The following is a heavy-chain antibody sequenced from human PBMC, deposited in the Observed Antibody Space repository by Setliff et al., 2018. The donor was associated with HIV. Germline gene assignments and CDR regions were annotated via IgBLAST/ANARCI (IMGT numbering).Heavy chain of an antibody. Sequence: SETLSLTCTVSGGSISSRTYYWGCIRQPPGKGLEWIGRIDSSGTTDYKPSLKGRVAISVDTSRNQFSLRVTSVTAADTAVYFCARDRHSSGLGSYGPWGPGILVTVSS. CDR2: IDSSGTT. CDR1: GGSISSRTYY. J-gene: IGHJ5*02. D-gene: IGHD3-10*01. CDR3: ARDRHSSGLGSYGP. V-gene: IGHV4-39*07.